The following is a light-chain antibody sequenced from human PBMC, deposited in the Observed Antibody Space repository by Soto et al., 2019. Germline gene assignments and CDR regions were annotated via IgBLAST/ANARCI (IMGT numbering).Light chain of an antibody. Sequence: DIQLTQSPSFLSASVGDRVTITCRASQGISSYLAWYQQKPGKAPNLLIYTASTLQSRVPSRFSGSGSGTEFTLIISSLQPEDFATYYCQQLNGYPLTFGGGTKVEIK. V-gene: IGKV1-9*01. CDR3: QQLNGYPLT. J-gene: IGKJ4*01. CDR1: QGISSY. CDR2: TAS.